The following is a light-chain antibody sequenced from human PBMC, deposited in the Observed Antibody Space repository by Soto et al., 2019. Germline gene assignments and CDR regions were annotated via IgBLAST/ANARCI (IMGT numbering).Light chain of an antibody. CDR3: SSYTSSSTCV. J-gene: IGLJ1*01. CDR2: EVV. CDR1: KNDIGVYDF. V-gene: IGLV2-8*01. Sequence: QSALTQPPSASGSPGQSVTISCTGTKNDIGVYDFVSWYQHHPGKAPRLIIYEVVQRPSGVPDRFSGSKSGNTASLTVSGLQAADEADYYCSSYTSSSTCVFGTGTKLTVL.